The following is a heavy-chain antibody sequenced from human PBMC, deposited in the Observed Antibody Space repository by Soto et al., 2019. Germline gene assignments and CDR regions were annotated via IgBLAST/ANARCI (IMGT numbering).Heavy chain of an antibody. V-gene: IGHV4-59*01. D-gene: IGHD5-18*01. CDR3: ARSRGYSYGYFFLYDY. Sequence: SETLSLTCTVSGGSISSYYWSWIRQPPGKGLEWIGYIYYSGSTNYNPSLKSRVTISVDTSKNQFSLKLSSVTAADTAVYYCARSRGYSYGYFFLYDYWGQGTLVTVSS. J-gene: IGHJ4*02. CDR1: GGSISSYY. CDR2: IYYSGST.